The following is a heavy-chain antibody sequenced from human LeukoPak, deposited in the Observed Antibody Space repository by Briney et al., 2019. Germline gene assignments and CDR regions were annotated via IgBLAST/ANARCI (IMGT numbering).Heavy chain of an antibody. CDR1: GYTFTSNY. CDR2: ISPSGGST. D-gene: IGHD6-19*01. J-gene: IGHJ1*01. CDR3: ARDRIAVAGTGWLKH. Sequence: GASVKVSCKAFGYTFTSNYMHWVRQAPGQGPEWMGVISPSGGSTTYAQKFRGRVTLTRDMSTSTDYLELSSLRSEDTAVYYCARDRIAVAGTGWLKHWGQGTRVIVSS. V-gene: IGHV1-46*01.